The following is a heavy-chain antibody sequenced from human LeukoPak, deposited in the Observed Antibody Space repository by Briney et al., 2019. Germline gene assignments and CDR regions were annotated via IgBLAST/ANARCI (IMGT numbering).Heavy chain of an antibody. D-gene: IGHD3-22*01. CDR3: ARAPFLYYYDSSGYYYSSSRAEYFQH. Sequence: SETLSLTCTVSGGSISSYYWSWIRQPPGKGLEWIGRIYTSGSTNYNPSLRSRVTISVDTSKNQFSLKLSSVTAADTAVYYCARAPFLYYYDSSGYYYSSSRAEYFQHWGQGTLVTVSS. V-gene: IGHV4-4*07. CDR2: IYTSGST. J-gene: IGHJ1*01. CDR1: GGSISSYY.